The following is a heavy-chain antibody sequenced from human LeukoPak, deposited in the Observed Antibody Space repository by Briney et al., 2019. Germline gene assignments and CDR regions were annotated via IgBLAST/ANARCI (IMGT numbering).Heavy chain of an antibody. Sequence: QSGGSLRLSCAASGFTFSSYWMHWVRQAPGKGLVWVSRINSDGSSTTYADSVKGRFTISRDNAKNTLYLQMNSLRAEDTAVYYCVREPQAEYYFDYWGQGTLVTVSS. D-gene: IGHD1-14*01. V-gene: IGHV3-74*01. CDR2: INSDGSST. CDR3: VREPQAEYYFDY. CDR1: GFTFSSYW. J-gene: IGHJ4*02.